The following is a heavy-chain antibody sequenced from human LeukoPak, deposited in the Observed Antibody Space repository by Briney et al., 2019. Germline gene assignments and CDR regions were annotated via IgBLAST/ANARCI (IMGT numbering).Heavy chain of an antibody. CDR2: IYSSGST. D-gene: IGHD3-22*01. Sequence: SETLSLICTVSGGSIRSSGYYWGWIRQAPGKGLEWIGSIYSSGSTYYNPSLKSRVTISIDTSKSQFSLKLSSVTAADTAVYYCASRSDDRSLYYFDYWGQGTLVTVSS. CDR3: ASRSDDRSLYYFDY. J-gene: IGHJ4*02. V-gene: IGHV4-39*01. CDR1: GGSIRSSGYY.